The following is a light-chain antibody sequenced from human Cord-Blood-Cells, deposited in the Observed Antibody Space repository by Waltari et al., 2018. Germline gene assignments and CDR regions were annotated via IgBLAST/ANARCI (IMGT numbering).Light chain of an antibody. V-gene: IGLV3-19*01. Sequence: SSELTQDPAVSVALGQTVRITCQGDSLRSYYASWYQQKPGQAPLLVIYGKNNRPSWIPDLFSGYSSGNTASLTITGAQAEDEADYYCNYRDSSGNHLVCGGGTKLTVL. CDR1: SLRSYY. J-gene: IGLJ2*01. CDR3: NYRDSSGNHLV. CDR2: GKN.